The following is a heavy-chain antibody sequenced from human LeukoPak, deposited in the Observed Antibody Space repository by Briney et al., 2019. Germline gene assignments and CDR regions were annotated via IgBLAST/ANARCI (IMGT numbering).Heavy chain of an antibody. CDR3: AGVADFGELLYFDY. Sequence: SETLSLTCAVYGGSFSGYYWSWIRQPPGKGLEWIGEINHSGSTNYNPSLKSRVTISVDTSKNQFSLKLSSVTAADTAVYYCAGVADFGELLYFDYWGQGTLVTVSS. CDR2: INHSGST. V-gene: IGHV4-34*01. CDR1: GGSFSGYY. J-gene: IGHJ4*02. D-gene: IGHD3-10*01.